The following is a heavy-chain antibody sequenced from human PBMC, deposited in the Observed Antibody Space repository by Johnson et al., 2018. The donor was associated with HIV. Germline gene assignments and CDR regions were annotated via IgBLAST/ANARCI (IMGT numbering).Heavy chain of an antibody. J-gene: IGHJ3*02. D-gene: IGHD2-2*01. V-gene: IGHV3-49*04. CDR1: GLTFSNAW. CDR3: TRDLSSIVVVPAAAI. CDR2: IRSKAYGGTT. Sequence: EVQLVESGGGLVKPGGSLRLSCAASGLTFSNAWMTWVRQAPGKGLEWVGFIRSKAYGGTTEYAASVKGRFTISRDDSKSIAYLQMNSLKTEDTAVYYCTRDLSSIVVVPAAAIWGQGTMVTVSS.